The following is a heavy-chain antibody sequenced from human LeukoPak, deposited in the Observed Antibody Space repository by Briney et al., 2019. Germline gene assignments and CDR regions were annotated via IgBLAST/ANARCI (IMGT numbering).Heavy chain of an antibody. CDR1: GGSISSYY. D-gene: IGHD3-22*01. CDR3: ARHSYDSSGYYDDY. CDR2: IYYSGST. V-gene: IGHV4-59*08. J-gene: IGHJ4*02. Sequence: PSETLCLTCTVSGGSISSYYWSWIRQPPGKGLEWIWYIYYSGSTNYNPSLKSRVTISVDTSKNQFSLKLSSVTAADTAVYYCARHSYDSSGYYDDYWGQGTLVTVSS.